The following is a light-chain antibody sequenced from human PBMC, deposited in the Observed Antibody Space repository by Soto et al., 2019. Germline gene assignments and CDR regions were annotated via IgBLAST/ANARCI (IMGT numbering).Light chain of an antibody. V-gene: IGKV3-11*01. CDR1: QTVGIY. J-gene: IGKJ1*01. Sequence: EIVLTQSPGTMSLSRGERATLSCRASQTVGIYLAWYQQKPGQAPRLLIYDAYNRATGIPARFSGSGSGTDFTLTISSLEPEDFAIYYCQHRSDWPWTFGQGTQVDI. CDR2: DAY. CDR3: QHRSDWPWT.